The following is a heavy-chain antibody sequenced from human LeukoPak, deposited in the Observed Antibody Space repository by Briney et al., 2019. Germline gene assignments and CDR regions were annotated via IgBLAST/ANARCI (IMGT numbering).Heavy chain of an antibody. CDR3: ARYGSGSTWFDP. V-gene: IGHV4-30-4*01. Sequence: PSETLSLTCTVSGGAISSDNYQWSWIRQPPGKGLEWIGYINYSGNTYYSPSLKSRVTISVDTSKNHFSLKLSSVTAADTAVYYCARYGSGSTWFDPWGQGTLVTVSS. J-gene: IGHJ5*02. D-gene: IGHD3-10*01. CDR2: INYSGNT. CDR1: GGAISSDNYQ.